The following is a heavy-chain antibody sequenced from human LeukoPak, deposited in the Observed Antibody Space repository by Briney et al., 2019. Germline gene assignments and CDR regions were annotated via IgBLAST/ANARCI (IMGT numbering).Heavy chain of an antibody. CDR1: GYSFTSYW. CDR2: IYPGDSDT. V-gene: IGHV5-51*01. D-gene: IGHD2-15*01. Sequence: KCGESLKISCKGSGYSFTSYWIGWVRQMPGKGLEWMGIIYPGDSDTRYSPSFQGQVTISADKSISTAYLQWSSLKASDTAMYYCARHEGCSGGSCYGSPYYYYMDVWGKGTTVTVSS. CDR3: ARHEGCSGGSCYGSPYYYYMDV. J-gene: IGHJ6*03.